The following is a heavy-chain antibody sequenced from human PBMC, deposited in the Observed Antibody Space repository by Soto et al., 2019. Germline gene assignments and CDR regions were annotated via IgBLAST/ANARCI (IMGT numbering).Heavy chain of an antibody. Sequence: EVQLVESGGGLVQPGGSLRLACAASGFTFSDHYMDWVRQAPGKGLEWVGRSRNRANSYTTEYAASVKGRFTISRDNSKNSLSLQMSSLRTEDTAVYYCATGVIGTSGDYYYGMDVWGQGTTVTVSS. CDR2: SRNRANSYTT. CDR1: GFTFSDHY. D-gene: IGHD1-7*01. J-gene: IGHJ6*02. CDR3: ATGVIGTSGDYYYGMDV. V-gene: IGHV3-72*01.